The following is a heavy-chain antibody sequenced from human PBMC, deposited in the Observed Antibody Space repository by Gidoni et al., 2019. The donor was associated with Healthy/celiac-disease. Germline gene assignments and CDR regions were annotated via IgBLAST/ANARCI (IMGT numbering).Heavy chain of an antibody. CDR1: GFPFSSYS. CDR3: ARDKNPYDFWSGYYTYYYGMDV. Sequence: EVQLVESGGGLVQPGGSLRLSFAASGFPFSSYSLNWVRQAPGKGLEWVSYISSSSSTIYYADSVKGRFTISRDNAKNSLYLQMNSLRDEDTAVYYCARDKNPYDFWSGYYTYYYGMDVWGQGTTVTVSS. CDR2: ISSSSSTI. V-gene: IGHV3-48*02. D-gene: IGHD3-3*01. J-gene: IGHJ6*02.